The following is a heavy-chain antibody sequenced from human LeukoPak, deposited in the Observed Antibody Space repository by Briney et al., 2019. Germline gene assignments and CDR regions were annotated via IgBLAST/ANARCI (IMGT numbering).Heavy chain of an antibody. J-gene: IGHJ4*02. CDR3: ARNHPYYYDSNGLYYFDY. CDR2: ISVYNGNT. CDR1: GYTFTNNA. Sequence: ASVKVSCKTSGYTFTNNAITWVRRAPGQGLEWLGWISVYNGNTNYAQKLQGRVTMTTDTSTTTVYMELRSLRSDDTAVHCCARNHPYYYDSNGLYYFDYWGQGTLVTVSS. D-gene: IGHD3-22*01. V-gene: IGHV1-18*01.